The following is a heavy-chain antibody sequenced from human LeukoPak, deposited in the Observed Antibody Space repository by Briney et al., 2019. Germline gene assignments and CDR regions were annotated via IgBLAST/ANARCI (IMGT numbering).Heavy chain of an antibody. CDR2: ISSSSSYI. CDR1: GFTFSSYS. J-gene: IGHJ4*02. V-gene: IGHV3-21*01. D-gene: IGHD5-24*01. Sequence: GGSLRLSCAASGFTFSSYSMNWVRQAPGKGLEGVSSISSSSSYIYYADSVKGRFTISRDNAKNSLYLQMNSLRAEDTAVYYCARERGFRDGYNFDYWGQGTLVTVSS. CDR3: ARERGFRDGYNFDY.